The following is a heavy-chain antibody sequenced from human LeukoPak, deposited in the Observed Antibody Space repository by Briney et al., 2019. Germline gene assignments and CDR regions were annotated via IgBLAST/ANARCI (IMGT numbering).Heavy chain of an antibody. CDR2: ISAYNGNT. D-gene: IGHD3-3*01. J-gene: IGHJ6*02. CDR1: GYTFTSYG. Sequence: ASVKVSCKASGYTFTSYGISWVRQAPGQGPEWMGWISAYNGNTNYAQKLQGRVTMTTDTSTSTAYMELRSLRSDDTAVYYCARGRAWYYDFWSGSSYGMDVWGQGTTVTVSS. CDR3: ARGRAWYYDFWSGSSYGMDV. V-gene: IGHV1-18*01.